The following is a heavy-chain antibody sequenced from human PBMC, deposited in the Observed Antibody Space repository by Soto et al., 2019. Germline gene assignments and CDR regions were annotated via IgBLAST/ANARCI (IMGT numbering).Heavy chain of an antibody. CDR2: ISSSSSYI. CDR3: ARDPRGYSGYDYPFPFDY. CDR1: GFTFSSYS. D-gene: IGHD5-12*01. Sequence: PGGSLRLSCAASGFTFSSYSMNWVRQAPGKGLEWVSSISSSSSYIYYADSVKGRFTISRDNAKNSLYLQMNSLRAEDTAVYYCARDPRGYSGYDYPFPFDYWGQGTLVTVSS. V-gene: IGHV3-21*01. J-gene: IGHJ4*02.